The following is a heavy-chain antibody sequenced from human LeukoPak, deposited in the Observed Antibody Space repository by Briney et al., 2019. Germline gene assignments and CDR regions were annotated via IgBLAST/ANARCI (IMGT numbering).Heavy chain of an antibody. CDR2: ISSSSTYI. Sequence: GGSLRLSCAASGFIFSSYSMNWVHQAPGKGLEWVSSISSSSTYIYYADSVKGRFTISRDNAKNSLYLQMNSLRAEDTAVYYCARDGYSYGYGLNYWGQGTLVTVSS. CDR3: ARDGYSYGYGLNY. CDR1: GFIFSSYS. J-gene: IGHJ4*02. D-gene: IGHD5-18*01. V-gene: IGHV3-21*01.